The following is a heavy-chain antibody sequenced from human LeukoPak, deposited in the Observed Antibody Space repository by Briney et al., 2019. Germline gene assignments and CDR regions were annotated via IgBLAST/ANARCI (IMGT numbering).Heavy chain of an antibody. CDR1: GFTFNIHA. CDR3: ARDWVSLYHYGMDV. D-gene: IGHD3-16*01. V-gene: IGHV3-23*01. CDR2: ISPNGDTT. Sequence: GGSLRLSCAASGFTFNIHAMTWARQAPGRGLEWVSVISPNGDTTFYADSVKGRFTISRDNSKNTLYLQMKSLRAEDTAIYYCARDWVSLYHYGMDVWGQGTTVTVSS. J-gene: IGHJ6*02.